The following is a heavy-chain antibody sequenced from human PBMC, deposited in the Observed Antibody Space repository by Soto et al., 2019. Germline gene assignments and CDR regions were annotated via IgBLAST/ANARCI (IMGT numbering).Heavy chain of an antibody. J-gene: IGHJ4*02. V-gene: IGHV3-23*01. CDR3: AKGFRSLEWYSLAPFDY. CDR2: IGSSGST. CDR1: GFAFDTYA. Sequence: GGSLRLSCVASGFAFDTYALNWVRQAPGKGLEWVSAIGSSGSTYYADSVKGRFTISRDTPKKTLYLQMNSLRVEDTAKYYCAKGFRSLEWYSLAPFDYWGQGALVTVSS. D-gene: IGHD3-3*01.